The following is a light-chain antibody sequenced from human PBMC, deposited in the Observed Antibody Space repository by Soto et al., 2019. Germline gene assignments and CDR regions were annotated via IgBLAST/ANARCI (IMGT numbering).Light chain of an antibody. Sequence: IQLTQSPSSLSASVGDRVTITCRASQGISSYLAWYQQKPGKAPKLLIYAASTLQSGVPSRFSGSGSGTDFTLTISSLQPEDFANYYCQQLNSYPLSFGPGTKVDIK. CDR2: AAS. V-gene: IGKV1-9*01. J-gene: IGKJ3*01. CDR3: QQLNSYPLS. CDR1: QGISSY.